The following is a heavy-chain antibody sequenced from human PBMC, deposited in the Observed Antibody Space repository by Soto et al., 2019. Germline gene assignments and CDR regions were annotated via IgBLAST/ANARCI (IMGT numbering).Heavy chain of an antibody. CDR2: INSDGSST. Sequence: KGLLWVSRINSDGSSTSYANSVKGRFTISRDNAKNTLYLQMNSLRAEDTDVYYFFFFQAEDGIRVLCTVSAFLLNRSSDL. CDR3: FFFQAEDGIRVLCTVSAFLLNRSSDL. V-gene: IGHV3-74*01. D-gene: IGHD2-15*01. J-gene: IGHJ2*01.